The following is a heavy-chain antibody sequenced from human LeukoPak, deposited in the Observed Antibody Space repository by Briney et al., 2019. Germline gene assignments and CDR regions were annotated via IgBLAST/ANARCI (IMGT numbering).Heavy chain of an antibody. D-gene: IGHD3-16*01. CDR1: GFTFSTYA. CDR3: AKGGDLITYFDY. J-gene: IGHJ4*02. V-gene: IGHV3-23*01. CDR2: ISGSGGTP. Sequence: PGGSLRLSCAASGFTFSTYATNWVRQAPGKGLEWVSTISGSGGTPHYADSVKGRFTISRDNSKNTLHLQMNSLRAEDTAVYYCAKGGDLITYFDYWGQGTLVTVSS.